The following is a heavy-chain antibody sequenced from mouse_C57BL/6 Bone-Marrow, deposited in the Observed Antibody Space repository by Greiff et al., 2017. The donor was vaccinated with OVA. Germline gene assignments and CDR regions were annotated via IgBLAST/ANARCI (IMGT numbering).Heavy chain of an antibody. CDR2: IYPGGGYT. J-gene: IGHJ4*01. D-gene: IGHD1-3*01. CDR3: ARWSGRYAMDY. CDR1: GYTFTNYW. Sequence: QVHVKQSGAELVRPGTSVKMSCKASGYTFTNYWIGWAKQRPGHGLEWIGDIYPGGGYTNYNEKFKGKATLTADKSSSAAYMQFSSLTSEDSAIYYCARWSGRYAMDYWGQGTSVTVSS. V-gene: IGHV1-63*01.